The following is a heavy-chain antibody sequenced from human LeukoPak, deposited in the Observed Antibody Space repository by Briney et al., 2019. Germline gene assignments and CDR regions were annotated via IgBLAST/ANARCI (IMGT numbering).Heavy chain of an antibody. D-gene: IGHD6-6*01. J-gene: IGHJ6*03. CDR2: MNPNSGNT. Sequence: ASVKVSCKASGYTFSSYDINWVRQATGQGLEWMGWMNPNSGNTGYTQKFQGRVTMTRNTSISTAYMELSSLRSEDTAVYYCARGSSAPLSYYYMDVWGKGTTVTVSS. CDR1: GYTFSSYD. CDR3: ARGSSAPLSYYYMDV. V-gene: IGHV1-8*01.